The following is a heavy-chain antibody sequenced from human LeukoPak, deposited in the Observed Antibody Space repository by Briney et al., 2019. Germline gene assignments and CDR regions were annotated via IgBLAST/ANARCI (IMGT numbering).Heavy chain of an antibody. CDR3: ARVLRYCSGGNCYSGVLGYMDV. CDR1: GFIFSNYA. D-gene: IGHD2-15*01. CDR2: IIRSGSAK. Sequence: GGSLRLSCAASGFIFSNYAMSWIRQPPGKGREWVLSIIRSGSAKYYLDPVKGRFTISRDNAKNSLFLQMNSLRAEDTAVYYCARVLRYCSGGNCYSGVLGYMDVWGKGTTVTISS. V-gene: IGHV3-11*01. J-gene: IGHJ6*03.